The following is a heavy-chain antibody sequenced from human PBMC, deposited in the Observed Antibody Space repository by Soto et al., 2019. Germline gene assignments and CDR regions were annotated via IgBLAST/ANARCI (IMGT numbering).Heavy chain of an antibody. D-gene: IGHD1-26*01. CDR1: GGSISSSTYY. J-gene: IGHJ3*02. CDR2: FFIGGNT. V-gene: IGHV4-39*07. CDR3: ARDRWDILAFDI. Sequence: PSETLSLTCTVSGGSISSSTYYWGWMRQPPGKGLEWIASFFIGGNTYYNPSLKSRVTISVETSKNQFSLKLSSVTAADTAVYYCARDRWDILAFDIWGQGTMVTVSS.